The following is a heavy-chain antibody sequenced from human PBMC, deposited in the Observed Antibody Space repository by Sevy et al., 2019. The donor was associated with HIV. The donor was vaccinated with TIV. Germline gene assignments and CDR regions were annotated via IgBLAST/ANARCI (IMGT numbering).Heavy chain of an antibody. CDR2: LYYSGIT. CDR3: ARGLAYYFDS. J-gene: IGHJ4*02. CDR1: GDSISSYY. V-gene: IGHV4-59*08. D-gene: IGHD4-17*01. Sequence: SETLSLTCTLSGDSISSYYSTWVRQPPGKGLEWIGYLYYSGITNYNPSLKSRFTISIDTSKNQFSLKLSSVTAADTAVYYCARGLAYYFDSWGQGTLVTVSS.